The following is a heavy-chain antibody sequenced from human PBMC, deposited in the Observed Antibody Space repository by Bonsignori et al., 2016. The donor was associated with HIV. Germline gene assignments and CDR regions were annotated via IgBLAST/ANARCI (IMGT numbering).Heavy chain of an antibody. D-gene: IGHD4-17*01. J-gene: IGHJ4*02. V-gene: IGHV3-23*01. CDR3: AKDFAVFDY. Sequence: WIRQPPGKGLEWVSAISGSGGSTYYADSVKGRFTISRDNSKNTLYLQMNSLRAEDTAVYYCAKDFAVFDYWGQGTLVTVSS. CDR2: ISGSGGST.